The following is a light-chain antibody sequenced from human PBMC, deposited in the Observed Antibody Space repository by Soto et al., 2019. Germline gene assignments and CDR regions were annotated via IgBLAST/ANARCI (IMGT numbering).Light chain of an antibody. Sequence: EIVLTQSTGTLSLSLGERATLSCRASQSVSSNYLAWYQQKPGQAPRLLIYATSNRATGIPDRFSGSGSGTDFTLTISRLEPEDFEVYYCQQYGSSPRYSFGQGTKLEIK. CDR2: ATS. CDR1: QSVSSNY. V-gene: IGKV3-20*01. J-gene: IGKJ2*03. CDR3: QQYGSSPRYS.